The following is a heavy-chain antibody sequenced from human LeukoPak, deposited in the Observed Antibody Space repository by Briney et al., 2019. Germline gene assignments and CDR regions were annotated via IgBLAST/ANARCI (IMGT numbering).Heavy chain of an antibody. D-gene: IGHD2-15*01. V-gene: IGHV4-30-2*01. CDR1: GGSISSGGYY. CDR2: IYHSGST. CDR3: ATCSGGSCYYYYYMDV. Sequence: SQTLSLTCTVSGGSISSGGYYWSWIRQPPGKGLEWIGYIYHSGSTYYNPSLKSRVTISVDRSKNQFSLKLSSVTAADTAVYYCATCSGGSCYYYYYMDVWGKGTTVTVSS. J-gene: IGHJ6*03.